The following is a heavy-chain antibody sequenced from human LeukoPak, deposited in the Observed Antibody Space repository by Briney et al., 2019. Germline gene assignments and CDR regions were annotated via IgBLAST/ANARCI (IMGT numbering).Heavy chain of an antibody. V-gene: IGHV4-34*01. J-gene: IGHJ6*03. CDR2: INDRGRA. D-gene: IGHD1-7*01. Sequence: PSETLSLTCAVYGWSFSNYYWNWIRQTPGKGLEWLGEINDRGRANYNPSLMSRVTVSVDTSKNQFSLRLTSVTATDTAIYYCARRWNYGRNYYIDVWGKGATVSVSS. CDR3: ARRWNYGRNYYIDV. CDR1: GWSFSNYY.